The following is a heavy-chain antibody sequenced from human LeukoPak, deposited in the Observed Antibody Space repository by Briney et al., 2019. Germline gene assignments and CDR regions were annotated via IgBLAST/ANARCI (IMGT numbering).Heavy chain of an antibody. CDR2: IKYDGSEE. J-gene: IGHJ4*02. CDR1: GFTFSSSW. V-gene: IGHV3-7*01. CDR3: ARDEFRPLGY. Sequence: PTGGSLRLSCVASGFTFSSSWMNWVRQAPGKGLEWVANIKYDGSEEYYVDSVKGRFTISRDNAKNSLYLQMNSLRAEDTALYYRARDEFRPLGYWGQGTLVTVSS.